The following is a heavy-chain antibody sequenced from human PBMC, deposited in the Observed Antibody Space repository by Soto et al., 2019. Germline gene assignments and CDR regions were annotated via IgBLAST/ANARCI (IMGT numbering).Heavy chain of an antibody. D-gene: IGHD3-10*01. V-gene: IGHV3-30*18. Sequence: PGGSLRLSCAASGFTFSSYGMHWVRRAPGKGLEWVAVISYDGSNKYYADSVKGRFTISRDNSKNTLYLQMNSLRAEDTAVYYCAKGTLWFGELSLGRTYYYGMDVWGQGTTVTVSS. J-gene: IGHJ6*02. CDR3: AKGTLWFGELSLGRTYYYGMDV. CDR2: ISYDGSNK. CDR1: GFTFSSYG.